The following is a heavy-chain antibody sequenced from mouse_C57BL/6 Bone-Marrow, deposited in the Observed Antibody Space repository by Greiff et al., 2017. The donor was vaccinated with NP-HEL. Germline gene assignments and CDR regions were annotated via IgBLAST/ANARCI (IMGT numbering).Heavy chain of an antibody. J-gene: IGHJ1*03. V-gene: IGHV1-18*01. CDR3: ARSRGGSSSYWYFDV. Sequence: EVKLMESGPELVKPGASVKIPCKASGYTFTDYNMDWVKQSHGKSLEWIGDINPNNGGTIYNQKFKGKATLTVDKSSSTAYMELRSLTSEDTAVYYCARSRGGSSSYWYFDVWGTGTTVTVSS. CDR1: GYTFTDYN. D-gene: IGHD1-1*01. CDR2: INPNNGGT.